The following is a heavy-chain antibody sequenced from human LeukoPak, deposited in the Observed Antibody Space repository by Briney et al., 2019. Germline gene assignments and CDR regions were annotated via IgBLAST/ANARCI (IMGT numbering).Heavy chain of an antibody. J-gene: IGHJ4*02. CDR3: AKDYGGPFDY. CDR2: ISDDGSNK. CDR1: GFTFSSYS. Sequence: GGSLRLSCAASGFTFSSYSMHWVRQAPGKGLEWVAIISDDGSNKYYADSVKGRFTISRDNSKNTLYLQMNSLRAEDTAVYYCAKDYGGPFDYWGQGTLVTVSS. V-gene: IGHV3-30*04. D-gene: IGHD4-23*01.